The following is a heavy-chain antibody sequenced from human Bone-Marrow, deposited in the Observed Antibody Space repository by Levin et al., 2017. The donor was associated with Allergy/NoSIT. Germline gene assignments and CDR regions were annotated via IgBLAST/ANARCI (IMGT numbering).Heavy chain of an antibody. Sequence: PRASVKVSCAASGFTFTDAWVSWVRQAPVKGLEWVGRVKSKTDGETTDYGAPVQGRFTILRDDSKNTLYLQMNSLKSEDTAVYYCTTAGGNYWFFWGQGTLVTVSS. CDR1: GFTFTDAW. D-gene: IGHD1-26*01. CDR2: VKSKTDGETT. V-gene: IGHV3-15*01. CDR3: TTAGGNYWFF. J-gene: IGHJ4*02.